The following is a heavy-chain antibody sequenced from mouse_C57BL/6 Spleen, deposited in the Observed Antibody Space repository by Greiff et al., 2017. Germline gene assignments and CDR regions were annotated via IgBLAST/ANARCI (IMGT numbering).Heavy chain of an antibody. V-gene: IGHV1-82*01. J-gene: IGHJ4*01. CDR2: IYPGDGDT. Sequence: VQLQQSGPELVKPGASVKISCKASGYAFSSSWMNWVKKRPGKGLEWIGRIYPGDGDTNYNGKFKGKATLTADKSSSNADMQLSSLTSEDSAVYFCARWGYDVVAMDYWGQGTSVTVSS. CDR3: ARWGYDVVAMDY. CDR1: GYAFSSSW. D-gene: IGHD2-2*01.